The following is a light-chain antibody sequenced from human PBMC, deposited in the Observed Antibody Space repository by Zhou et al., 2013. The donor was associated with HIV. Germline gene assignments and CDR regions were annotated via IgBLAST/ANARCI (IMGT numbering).Light chain of an antibody. CDR1: QGISTW. V-gene: IGKV1-12*01. J-gene: IGKJ2*01. CDR3: QQANRFPQT. Sequence: DIQMTQSPSTLSASVGDRVTITCRASQGISTWLAWYQQKQGKAPKLLIYRASNLESGVPSRFSGSGFGTDFTLTINRLHPEDFATYYCQQANRFPQTFGQGTKVEIK. CDR2: RAS.